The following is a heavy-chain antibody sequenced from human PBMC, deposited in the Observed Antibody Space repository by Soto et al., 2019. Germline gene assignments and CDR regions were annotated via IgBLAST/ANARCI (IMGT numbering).Heavy chain of an antibody. CDR2: MNPNSGNT. CDR1: GYTFTSYD. J-gene: IGHJ4*02. D-gene: IGHD6-13*01. CDR3: AREHSSSWRFDY. Sequence: QVQLVQSGAEVKKPGASVKVSCKASGYTFTSYDINWVRQATGQGLEWMGWMNPNSGNTGYAQKFQGRVTMTRTTSISTADMELRSLRSEDTAVYYCAREHSSSWRFDYWGQGTLVTVSS. V-gene: IGHV1-8*01.